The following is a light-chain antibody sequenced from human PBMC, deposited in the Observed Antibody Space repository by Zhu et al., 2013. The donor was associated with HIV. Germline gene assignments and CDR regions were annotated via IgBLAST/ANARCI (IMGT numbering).Light chain of an antibody. CDR1: QSVSSD. CDR3: QQYNAWPFS. Sequence: TVMTQSLATLSVSPGERATLSCRAGQSVSSDLAWYQQKPGQAPRLLIYGASTRATGIPARFSGRGSGTEFTLTISSLQSEDFAVYYCQQYNAWPFSFGQGTKLEAK. CDR2: GAS. V-gene: IGKV3-15*01. J-gene: IGKJ2*03.